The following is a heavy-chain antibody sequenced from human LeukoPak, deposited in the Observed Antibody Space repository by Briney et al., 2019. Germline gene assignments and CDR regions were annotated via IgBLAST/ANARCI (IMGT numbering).Heavy chain of an antibody. CDR3: ARDTDTAMIAGVDY. D-gene: IGHD5-18*01. CDR1: GFTFSSYW. CDR2: ISTSSSYI. V-gene: IGHV3-21*01. J-gene: IGHJ4*02. Sequence: GGSLRLSCAASGFTFSSYWMNWVRQAPGKGLEWVSSISTSSSYIYYADSVKGRFTISRDNAKNSLYLQMNSLTAEDTAVYYCARDTDTAMIAGVDYWGQGTLVTVSS.